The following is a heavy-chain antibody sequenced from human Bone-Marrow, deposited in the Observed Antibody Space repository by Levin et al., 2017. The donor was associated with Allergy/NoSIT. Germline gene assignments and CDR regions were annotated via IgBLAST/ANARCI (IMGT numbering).Heavy chain of an antibody. CDR2: VYGNDNK. CDR1: GFSLSTSEVG. D-gene: IGHD2-15*01. V-gene: IGHV2-5*01. CDR3: AHDRPGIGFGP. Sequence: SGPTLVKPPQTLTLTCSFSGFSLSTSEVGVAWIRQPPGEALEWLALVYGNDNKLYSPFLKSRLTISKDTSKNEVILTMTNMDPVDTATYYCAHDRPGIGFGPWGQGILVTVSS. J-gene: IGHJ5*02.